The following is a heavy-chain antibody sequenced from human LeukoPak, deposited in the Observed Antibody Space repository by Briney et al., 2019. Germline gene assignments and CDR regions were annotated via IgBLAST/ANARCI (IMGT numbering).Heavy chain of an antibody. J-gene: IGHJ4*02. CDR3: AKDRSPNWNYVDY. CDR1: GFTFSSYG. D-gene: IGHD1-20*01. CDR2: IWYDGSNK. Sequence: PGGSLRLSCAASGFTFSSYGMHWVRQAPGKGLEWVAVIWYDGSNKYYADSVKGRFTISRDNSKKTLYLQMNSLRAEDTAVYYCAKDRSPNWNYVDYWGQGTLVTVSS. V-gene: IGHV3-30*02.